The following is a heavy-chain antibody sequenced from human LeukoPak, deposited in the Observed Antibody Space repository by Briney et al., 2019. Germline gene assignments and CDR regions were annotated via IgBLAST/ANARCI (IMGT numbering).Heavy chain of an antibody. CDR2: INPNSGGT. V-gene: IGHV1-2*02. CDR1: GYTFTGYY. Sequence: ASVKVSCKASGYTFTGYYMHWVRQAPGQGLEWMGWINPNSGGTNYAQKFQGRVTMTRDTSISTAYMELSRLRSDDTAVYYCAREEGTIFGVVIQAYGMDVWGQGTTVTVSS. J-gene: IGHJ6*02. CDR3: AREEGTIFGVVIQAYGMDV. D-gene: IGHD3-3*01.